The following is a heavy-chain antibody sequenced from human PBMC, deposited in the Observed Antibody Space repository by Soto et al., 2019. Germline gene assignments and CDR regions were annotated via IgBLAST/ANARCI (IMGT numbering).Heavy chain of an antibody. D-gene: IGHD3-22*01. CDR1: GFTFSSYA. V-gene: IGHV3-23*01. J-gene: IGHJ6*02. CDR3: ARVVDYYDPYYYYGMDV. CDR2: ISGSSSST. Sequence: GGSLRLSCAASGFTFSSYAMSWVRQAPGKGLEWVSAISGSSSSTYYADSAKGRFTISRDNAKNSLYLQMNSLRAEDTAVYYCARVVDYYDPYYYYGMDVWGQGTTVTVSS.